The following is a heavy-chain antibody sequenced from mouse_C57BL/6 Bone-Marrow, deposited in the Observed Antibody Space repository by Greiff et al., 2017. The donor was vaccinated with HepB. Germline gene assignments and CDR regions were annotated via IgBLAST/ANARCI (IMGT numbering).Heavy chain of an antibody. J-gene: IGHJ4*01. CDR3: ARGRYAMDY. Sequence: VQLQQPGAELVKPGASVKLSCKASGYTFTSYWMQWVKHRPGQGLEWIGEIDPSDSYTNYNQKFKGKATLTVDTSSSTAYMQLSSLTSEDSAVYYCARGRYAMDYWGQGTSVTVSS. CDR2: IDPSDSYT. CDR1: GYTFTSYW. V-gene: IGHV1-50*01.